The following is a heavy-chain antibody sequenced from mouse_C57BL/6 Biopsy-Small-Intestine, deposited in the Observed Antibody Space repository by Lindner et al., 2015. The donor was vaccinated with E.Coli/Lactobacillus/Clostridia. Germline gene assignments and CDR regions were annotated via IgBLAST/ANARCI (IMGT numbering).Heavy chain of an antibody. CDR3: ARGAYYRYEGYAMDY. V-gene: IGHV1-34*02. Sequence: VQLQESGPELVKPGASVKISCKASGYTFTDYNMDWVEQSHGKSLEWIGYIYPNNGGTGYNQKFKSKATLTVDKSSSTAYMELHSLTSEDSAVYYCARGAYYRYEGYAMDYWGQGTSVTVSS. CDR1: GYTFTDYN. J-gene: IGHJ4*01. CDR2: IYPNNGGT. D-gene: IGHD2-14*01.